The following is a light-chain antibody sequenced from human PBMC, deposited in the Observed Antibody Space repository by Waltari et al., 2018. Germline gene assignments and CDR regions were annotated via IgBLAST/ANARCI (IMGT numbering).Light chain of an antibody. CDR1: SSDVGGYNF. CDR2: EVS. J-gene: IGLJ1*01. CDR3: CSYSLVTRSYI. V-gene: IGLV2-23*02. Sequence: QSALTQPASVSGSPGQSITIPCSGISSDVGGYNFVSWYQQYPGRVPKLLIYEVSKRPSGVSNRFSGSKSGSTAYLTISGLQSTDEADYYCCSYSLVTRSYILGPGTKVTVL.